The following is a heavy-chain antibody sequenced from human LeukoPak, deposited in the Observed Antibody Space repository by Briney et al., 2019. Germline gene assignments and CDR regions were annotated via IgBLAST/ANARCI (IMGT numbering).Heavy chain of an antibody. CDR3: AKVWGPTNSREYYFDS. V-gene: IGHV3-30*18. CDR2: ISFDGTNE. CDR1: GFTFGTYG. J-gene: IGHJ4*02. Sequence: QTGRSLRLSCAASGFTFGTYGMHWVRQAPGKGLEWVALISFDGTNEYYAGSVKGRFTISRDISKNTLYLQMNSLRADDTAVYYCAKVWGPTNSREYYFDSWGQGTLVTVSS. D-gene: IGHD2/OR15-2a*01.